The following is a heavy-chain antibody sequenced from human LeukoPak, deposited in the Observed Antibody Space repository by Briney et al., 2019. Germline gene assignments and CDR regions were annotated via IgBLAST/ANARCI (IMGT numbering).Heavy chain of an antibody. CDR1: GFTFSSYS. D-gene: IGHD6-13*01. J-gene: IGHJ4*02. V-gene: IGHV3-21*01. CDR2: ISSSSSYI. Sequence: GGSLRHSCAASGFTFSSYSMNWVRQAPGKGLEWVSSISSSSSYIYYADSVKGRFTISRDNAKNSLYLQMNSLRAEDTAVYYCARDRSIAAAGSLDYWGQGTLVTVSS. CDR3: ARDRSIAAAGSLDY.